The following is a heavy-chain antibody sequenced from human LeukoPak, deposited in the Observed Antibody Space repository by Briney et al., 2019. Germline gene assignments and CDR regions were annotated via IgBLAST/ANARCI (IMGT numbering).Heavy chain of an antibody. Sequence: ASVKVSCKASGGTFSSYAISWVRQAPGQGLEWMGGIIPIFGTANYAQKFQGRVTITADESTSTAYMELSSLRSEDTAVYYCARSVLSDTAMAGRGGYCYYYMDVWGKGTTVTVSS. J-gene: IGHJ6*03. D-gene: IGHD5-18*01. CDR2: IIPIFGTA. CDR3: ARSVLSDTAMAGRGGYCYYYMDV. CDR1: GGTFSSYA. V-gene: IGHV1-69*13.